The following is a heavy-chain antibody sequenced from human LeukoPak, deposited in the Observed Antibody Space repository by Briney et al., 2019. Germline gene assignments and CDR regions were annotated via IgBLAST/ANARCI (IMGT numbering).Heavy chain of an antibody. CDR1: GGSFSGYY. CDR2: INHSGRT. D-gene: IGHD2-8*01. V-gene: IGHV4-34*01. Sequence: SETLSLTCAVYGGSFSGYYWSWIRQPPGKGLEWIGEINHSGRTNYNPSLKSRVTISVDTSKNQFSLKLSSVTAADTAVYYCARTVYAIDYWGQGTLVTVSS. J-gene: IGHJ4*02. CDR3: ARTVYAIDY.